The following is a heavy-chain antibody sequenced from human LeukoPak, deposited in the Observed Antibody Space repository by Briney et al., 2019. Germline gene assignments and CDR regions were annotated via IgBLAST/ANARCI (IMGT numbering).Heavy chain of an antibody. CDR1: GFTFSTYC. Sequence: GGSLRFSCAASGFTFSTYCMHWVRQAPGKGPMWVSRICPDGTVTNYADSVKARFIISRDNARNTVYLQMNSLRVEDTAVYYCARDPRKAYYFDYWGQGTLVTVSS. CDR3: ARDPRKAYYFDY. V-gene: IGHV3-74*01. CDR2: ICPDGTVT. J-gene: IGHJ4*02.